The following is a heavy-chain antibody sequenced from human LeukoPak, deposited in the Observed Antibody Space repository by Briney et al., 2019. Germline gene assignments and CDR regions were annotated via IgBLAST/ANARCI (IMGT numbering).Heavy chain of an antibody. D-gene: IGHD3-22*01. CDR2: IYHSGRT. Sequence: PSETLSLTCTVSGYSISSGYYWGWIRQPPGKGLEWIGIIYHSGRTDYNPSLKSRVTISEDTSKNQFSLKLSSVTAADTAVYYCARGERYYDNLDYWGQGTLVTVSS. CDR1: GYSISSGYY. CDR3: ARGERYYDNLDY. V-gene: IGHV4-38-2*02. J-gene: IGHJ4*02.